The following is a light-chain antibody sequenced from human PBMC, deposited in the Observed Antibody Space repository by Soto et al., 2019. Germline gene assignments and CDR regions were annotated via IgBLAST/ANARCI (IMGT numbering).Light chain of an antibody. CDR2: EGS. V-gene: IGLV2-23*03. CDR3: CSYAGSTAIHLV. Sequence: QSALTQPASVSGSPGQSITISCTGTSSDVGSYNLVSWYQQHPGKAPKLMIYEGSKRPSGVSNRFSGSKSGNTASLTISGLQAEDEADYSCCSYAGSTAIHLVFGGGTQLPVL. J-gene: IGLJ2*01. CDR1: SSDVGSYNL.